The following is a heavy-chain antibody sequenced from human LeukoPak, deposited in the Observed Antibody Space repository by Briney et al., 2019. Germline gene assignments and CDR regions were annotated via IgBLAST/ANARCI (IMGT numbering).Heavy chain of an antibody. CDR1: GFTFSSYE. CDR3: ARDRGRLYCSSTSCPGWFDP. J-gene: IGHJ5*02. Sequence: GGSLRLSCAASGFTFSSYEMNWVRQAPGKGLEWVPYISSSGSTIYYADSVEGRFTISRDNAKSSLYLQMNSLRAEDTAVYYCARDRGRLYCSSTSCPGWFDPWGQGTLVTVSS. V-gene: IGHV3-48*03. CDR2: ISSSGSTI. D-gene: IGHD2-2*01.